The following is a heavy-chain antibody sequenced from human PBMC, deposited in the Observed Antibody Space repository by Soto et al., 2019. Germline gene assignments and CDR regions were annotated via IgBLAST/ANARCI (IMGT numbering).Heavy chain of an antibody. J-gene: IGHJ6*02. CDR2: ISPYSGNT. CDR3: AMVDNYVPPPPQDV. CDR1: GYIFVNYG. V-gene: IGHV1-18*01. D-gene: IGHD3-16*01. Sequence: QVQLVQSGDEVRKPGSSVKVSCKASGYIFVNYGIAWVRQAPGQGLEWMGWISPYSGNTHYASKVQGKLPMTTDTSTSTAYRDLGSLTSHDTAVYYGAMVDNYVPPPPQDVWGQGTTVTFSS.